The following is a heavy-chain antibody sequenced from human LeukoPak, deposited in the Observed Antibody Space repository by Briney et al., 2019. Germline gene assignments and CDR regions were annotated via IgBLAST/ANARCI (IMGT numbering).Heavy chain of an antibody. J-gene: IGHJ4*02. CDR2: ISSSSSTI. V-gene: IGHV3-48*01. D-gene: IGHD1-26*01. Sequence: HAGGSLRLSCAASGFTFSSYSMNWVRQAPGKGLEWVSYISSSSSTIYYADSVKGRFTISRDNAKNSLYLQMNSLRAEDTAVYYCASYSGSYISNWGQGTLVTVSS. CDR3: ASYSGSYISN. CDR1: GFTFSSYS.